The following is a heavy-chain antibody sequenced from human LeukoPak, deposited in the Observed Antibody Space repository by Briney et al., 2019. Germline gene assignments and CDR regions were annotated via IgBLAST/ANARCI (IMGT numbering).Heavy chain of an antibody. Sequence: GGSLRLSCAASGFTFSSYAMHWVRQAPGKGLEWVAVIWYDGSNKYYADSVKGRFTISRDNSKNTLYLQMNSLRAEDTAVYYCALSGWYALGLDYWGQGTLVTVSS. CDR3: ALSGWYALGLDY. J-gene: IGHJ4*02. V-gene: IGHV3-33*08. D-gene: IGHD6-19*01. CDR2: IWYDGSNK. CDR1: GFTFSSYA.